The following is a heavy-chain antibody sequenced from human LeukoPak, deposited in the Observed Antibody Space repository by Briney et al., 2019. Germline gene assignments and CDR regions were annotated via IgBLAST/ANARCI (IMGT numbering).Heavy chain of an antibody. D-gene: IGHD3-9*01. Sequence: SETLSLTCTVSGGSISSYYWSWIRQPAGKGLEWIGRIYTSGSTNYNPSLKSRVTMSVDTSKNQFSLKLSSVTAADTAVYYCARGTQNYDILTGYFLNWFDPWGQGTLVTVSS. V-gene: IGHV4-4*07. CDR1: GGSISSYY. CDR3: ARGTQNYDILTGYFLNWFDP. CDR2: IYTSGST. J-gene: IGHJ5*02.